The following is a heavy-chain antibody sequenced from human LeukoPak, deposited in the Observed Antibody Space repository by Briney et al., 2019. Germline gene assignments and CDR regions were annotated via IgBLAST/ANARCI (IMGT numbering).Heavy chain of an antibody. D-gene: IGHD3-9*01. CDR2: INPSGGST. V-gene: IGHV1-46*01. CDR1: GYTFTSYY. CDR3: ARGVLRYFDWLLALDY. Sequence: ASVKVSCKASGYTFTSYYMHWVRQAPGQGLEWMGIINPSGGSTSYAQKFQGRVTMTRDTSTSTVYMELSSLRSEDTAVYYCARGVLRYFDWLLALDYWGQGTLVTVSS. J-gene: IGHJ4*02.